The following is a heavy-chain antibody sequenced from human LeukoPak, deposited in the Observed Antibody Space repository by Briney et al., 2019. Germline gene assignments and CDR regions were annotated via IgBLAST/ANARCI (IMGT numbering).Heavy chain of an antibody. Sequence: GGSLRLSCAASGFTFSSYEMNWVRQAPGKGLEWVSYISSSGSTIYYADSVKGRFTISRDNAKNSLYLQMNSLRAEDTAVYYCARDPGGWYDFHMDVWGKGTTVTISS. V-gene: IGHV3-48*03. CDR1: GFTFSSYE. CDR2: ISSSGSTI. D-gene: IGHD6-19*01. J-gene: IGHJ6*03. CDR3: ARDPGGWYDFHMDV.